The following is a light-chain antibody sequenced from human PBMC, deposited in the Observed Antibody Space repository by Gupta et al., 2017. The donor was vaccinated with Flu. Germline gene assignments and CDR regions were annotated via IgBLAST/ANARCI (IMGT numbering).Light chain of an antibody. Sequence: GYSVTITCRAIQSISTSLILYQQKPGQAPNHLIYSTSCLQSGVPSRFIGSGSGTDFALTISSLQPEDFATDYCRQSYDTPLTFGPGTKVDIK. J-gene: IGKJ3*01. CDR1: QSISTS. V-gene: IGKV1-39*01. CDR3: RQSYDTPLT. CDR2: STS.